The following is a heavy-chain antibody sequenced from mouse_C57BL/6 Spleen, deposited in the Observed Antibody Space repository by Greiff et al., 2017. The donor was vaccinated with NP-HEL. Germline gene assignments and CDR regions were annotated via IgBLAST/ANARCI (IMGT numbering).Heavy chain of an antibody. CDR1: GFSLTSYA. D-gene: IGHD2-5*01. V-gene: IGHV2-9-1*01. CDR3: ARNSYYSNYEGYAMDY. Sequence: VQLQQSGPGLVAPSQSLSITCTVSGFSLTSYAISWVRQPPGKGLEWLGVIWTGGGTHYNSALKSRLSISKDNSKSQVFLKMNSLQTDDTARYYCARNSYYSNYEGYAMDYWGQGTSVTVSS. J-gene: IGHJ4*01. CDR2: IWTGGGT.